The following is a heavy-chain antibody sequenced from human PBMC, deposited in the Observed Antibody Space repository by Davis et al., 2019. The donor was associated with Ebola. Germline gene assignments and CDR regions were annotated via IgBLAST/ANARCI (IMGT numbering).Heavy chain of an antibody. Sequence: GESLKISCAASGFSVTSTYVSWVRQAPGKGLEWVSVIYTACTTRCTDYADSVKGRFIVSRDNSKNTVFLEMNSLRAEDTAVYYCARAPEYCAAGLCYLHYGMDVWGQGTTVTVSS. V-gene: IGHV3-66*01. CDR1: GFSVTSTY. J-gene: IGHJ6*02. CDR3: ARAPEYCAAGLCYLHYGMDV. D-gene: IGHD2-8*02. CDR2: IYTACTTRCT.